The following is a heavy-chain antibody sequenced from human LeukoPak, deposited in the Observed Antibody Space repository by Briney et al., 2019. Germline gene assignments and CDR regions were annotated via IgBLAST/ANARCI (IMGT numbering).Heavy chain of an antibody. CDR3: ATDGHYYGSGSYYDVDY. Sequence: ASVKVSCKASGYTFTGYYMHWVRQAPGQGLEWMGRINPNSGGTNYAQKFQGRVTMTRDTSIGTAYMELSRLRSDDTAVYYCATDGHYYGSGSYYDVDYWGQGTLVTVSS. V-gene: IGHV1-2*06. CDR2: INPNSGGT. D-gene: IGHD3-10*01. J-gene: IGHJ4*02. CDR1: GYTFTGYY.